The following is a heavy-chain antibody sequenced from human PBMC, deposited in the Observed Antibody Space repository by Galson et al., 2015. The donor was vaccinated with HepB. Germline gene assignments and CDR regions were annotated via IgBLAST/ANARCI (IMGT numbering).Heavy chain of an antibody. CDR3: ARDLLPGTVRYFDWLLPGWFDP. J-gene: IGHJ5*02. D-gene: IGHD3-9*01. CDR2: INTNTGNP. CDR1: GYTFTSYA. Sequence: SVKVSCKASGYTFTSYAMNWVRQAPGQGLERMGWINTNTGNPTYAQGFTGRFVFSLDTSVSTAYLQISSLKAEDTAVYYCARDLLPGTVRYFDWLLPGWFDPWGQGTLVTVSS. V-gene: IGHV7-4-1*02.